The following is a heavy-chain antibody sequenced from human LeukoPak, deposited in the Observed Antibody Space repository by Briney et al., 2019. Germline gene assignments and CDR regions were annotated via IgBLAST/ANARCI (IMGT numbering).Heavy chain of an antibody. V-gene: IGHV4-59*01. CDR1: GGSISSYY. CDR3: ARGGPYYYDSSGYY. Sequence: SETLSLTCTVSGGSISSYYWSWIRQPPGKGLEWIGYIYYSGSTNYNPSLKSRVTISLDTSQNQFSLKLSSVAAADTAVYYCARGGPYYYDSSGYYWGQGTLVTVSP. J-gene: IGHJ4*02. CDR2: IYYSGST. D-gene: IGHD3-22*01.